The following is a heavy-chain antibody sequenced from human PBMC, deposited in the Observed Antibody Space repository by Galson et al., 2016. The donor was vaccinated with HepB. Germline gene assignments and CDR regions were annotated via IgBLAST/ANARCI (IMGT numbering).Heavy chain of an antibody. J-gene: IGHJ4*02. CDR2: INHHGTEQ. D-gene: IGHD6-13*01. CDR3: ARGTIVAPGTDY. V-gene: IGHV3-7*03. CDR1: GFTFSTYN. Sequence: SLRLSCAASGFTFSTYNMNWVRQTPGKGLEWVANINHHGTEQFYVDSVKGRFAISRDNAKNSLYLQMDTLRAEDTAVYYCARGTIVAPGTDYWGQGTLITVSS.